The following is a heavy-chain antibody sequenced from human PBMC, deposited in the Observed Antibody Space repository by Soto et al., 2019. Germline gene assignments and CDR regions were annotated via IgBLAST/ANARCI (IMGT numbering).Heavy chain of an antibody. J-gene: IGHJ4*02. Sequence: QVQLQQAGPGVVKPSQPISSICVLSGDSVSSNSVTWAWIRQSPSSGLEWLGRTYYRSKWAYDYAVSLQRRITINPVTSRHQLSLQLNSVTTEDTAVYSCARISGNSGIDYWGQGTLVTVS. CDR3: ARISGNSGIDY. V-gene: IGHV6-1*01. CDR1: GDSVSSNSVT. D-gene: IGHD6-25*01. CDR2: TYYRSKWAY.